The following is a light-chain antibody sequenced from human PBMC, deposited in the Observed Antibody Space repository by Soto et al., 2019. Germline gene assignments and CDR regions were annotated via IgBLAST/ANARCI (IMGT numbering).Light chain of an antibody. CDR3: QQYYTTPYT. Sequence: DIVMTQSPDSLAVSLGERATINCKSSQSLLYSSNNKNYLAWYQQKPGQPPKLLIYWASTRESGVPDRFSGSESGTDFTLTISNLQAEDVAVYYCQQYYTTPYTFGQGSKLEIK. V-gene: IGKV4-1*01. CDR2: WAS. J-gene: IGKJ2*01. CDR1: QSLLYSSNNKNY.